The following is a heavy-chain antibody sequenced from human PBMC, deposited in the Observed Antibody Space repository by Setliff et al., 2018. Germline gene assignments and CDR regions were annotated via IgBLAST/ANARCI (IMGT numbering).Heavy chain of an antibody. J-gene: IGHJ4*02. V-gene: IGHV3-23*01. CDR2: INSGSGFLT. CDR3: AKAGGWNWPRYYFDY. Sequence: GSLRLSCTASGFTFSSWGMSWVRQAPGKGLEWVSGINSGSGFLTHYADSVKGRFTIPRDNSKNTLYPEMTSLRADDTAIYYCAKAGGWNWPRYYFDYWGQGTLVTVSS. CDR1: GFTFSSWG. D-gene: IGHD1-7*01.